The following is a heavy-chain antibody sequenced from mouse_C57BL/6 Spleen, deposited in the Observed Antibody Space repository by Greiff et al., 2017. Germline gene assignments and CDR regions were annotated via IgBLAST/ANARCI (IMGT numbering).Heavy chain of an antibody. CDR3: ARFGGSGYGNYEDAMDY. Sequence: EVQLQQSGPELVKPGASVKIPCKASGYTFTDYNMDWVKQSHGKSLEWIGDINPNNGGTIYNQKFKGKATLTVDKSSSTAYMELRSLTSEDTAVYYCARFGGSGYGNYEDAMDYWGQGTSVTVSS. J-gene: IGHJ4*01. V-gene: IGHV1-18*01. CDR1: GYTFTDYN. D-gene: IGHD2-1*01. CDR2: INPNNGGT.